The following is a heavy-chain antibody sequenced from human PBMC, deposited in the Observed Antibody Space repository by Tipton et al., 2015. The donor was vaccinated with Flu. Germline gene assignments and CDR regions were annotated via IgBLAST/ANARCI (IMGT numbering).Heavy chain of an antibody. CDR2: IYYSGST. V-gene: IGHV4-59*01. J-gene: IGHJ4*02. CDR3: ARYGSYFEY. D-gene: IGHD1-26*01. CDR1: GGSFSGYY. Sequence: TLSLTCAVYGGSFSGYYWSWIRQPPGKGLEWIGYIYYSGSTNYNPSLKSRVTISVDTSKNQFSLKLNSVTAADTAVYYCARYGSYFEYWGQGTLVTVSS.